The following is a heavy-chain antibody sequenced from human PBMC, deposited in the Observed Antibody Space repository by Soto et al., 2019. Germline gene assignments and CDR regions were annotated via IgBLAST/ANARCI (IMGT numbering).Heavy chain of an antibody. V-gene: IGHV3-23*01. J-gene: IGHJ4*02. CDR1: GFTFSSYA. D-gene: IGHD2-15*01. CDR3: AKVGGGYCSGGSCLPLRYFDY. CDR2: ISGSGGST. Sequence: GGSLRLSCAASGFTFSSYAMSWVRQAPGKGLEWVSAISGSGGSTYYADSVKGRFTISRDNSKNTLYLQMNSLRAEDTAVYYCAKVGGGYCSGGSCLPLRYFDYWGQGTLVTVSS.